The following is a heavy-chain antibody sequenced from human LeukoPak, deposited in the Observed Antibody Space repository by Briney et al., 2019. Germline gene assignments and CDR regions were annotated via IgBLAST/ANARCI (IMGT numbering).Heavy chain of an antibody. Sequence: ASVKVSCKASGYTFTSYAMHWVRQAPGQRLEWMGWINAGNGNTKYSQEFQGRVTITRDMSTSTAYMELSSLRSEDTAVYYCAAVVGGAGYYYMDVWGKGTTVTISS. V-gene: IGHV1-3*03. D-gene: IGHD2-2*01. J-gene: IGHJ6*03. CDR3: AAVVGGAGYYYMDV. CDR1: GYTFTSYA. CDR2: INAGNGNT.